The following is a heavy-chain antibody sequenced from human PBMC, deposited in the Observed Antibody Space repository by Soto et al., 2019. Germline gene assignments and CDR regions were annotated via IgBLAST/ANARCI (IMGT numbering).Heavy chain of an antibody. V-gene: IGHV3-23*01. J-gene: IGHJ6*02. CDR2: ISGSGGST. CDR3: AKDVDTASEVDYYYGMDV. Sequence: GGSLRLSCAASGFTFSSYAMSWVRQAPGKGLEWVSAISGSGGSTYYADSVKGRFTISRDNSKNTLYLQMNSLRAEDTAVYYCAKDVDTASEVDYYYGMDVWGQGTTVTVSS. CDR1: GFTFSSYA. D-gene: IGHD5-18*01.